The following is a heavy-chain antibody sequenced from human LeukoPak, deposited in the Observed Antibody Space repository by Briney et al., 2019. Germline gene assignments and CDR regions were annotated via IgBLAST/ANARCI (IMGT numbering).Heavy chain of an antibody. D-gene: IGHD6-13*01. J-gene: IGHJ4*02. CDR2: IYYSGST. Sequence: SETLTLTCTVSGASFSSSTYYWGWIRQPPGKGLEWIGSIYYSGSTYYNPSLKSRVTMSVDTSKNQFSLKLSSVTAADTAVYYCARHAGGISATGTRPFDYWGQGTLVTVSS. CDR3: ARHAGGISATGTRPFDY. CDR1: GASFSSSTYY. V-gene: IGHV4-39*01.